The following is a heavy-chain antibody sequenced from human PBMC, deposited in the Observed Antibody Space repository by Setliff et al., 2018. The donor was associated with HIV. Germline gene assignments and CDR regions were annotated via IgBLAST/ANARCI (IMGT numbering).Heavy chain of an antibody. V-gene: IGHV4-4*08. Sequence: SSETLSLTCTVSGGSMRSHYWNWIRQSPGKGLEWIGYIYTSGSTNYNPSLKSRFTISVDTSKNQFSLKVNSVTAADTAVYYCARGARLLAGYSDRWDYYYMAVWGKGTTVTVSS. J-gene: IGHJ6*03. CDR3: ARGARLLAGYSDRWDYYYMAV. CDR1: GGSMRSHY. D-gene: IGHD6-13*01. CDR2: IYTSGST.